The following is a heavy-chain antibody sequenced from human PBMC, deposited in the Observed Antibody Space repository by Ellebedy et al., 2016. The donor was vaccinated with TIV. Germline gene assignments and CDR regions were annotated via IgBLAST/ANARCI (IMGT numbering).Heavy chain of an antibody. Sequence: ASVKVSXXASVYTFTGYYMHWVRQAPGQGLEWMGWINPNSGGTNYAQKFQGWVTMTRDTSISTAYMELSRLRSDDTAVYYCARAGIAVAGTLDYWGQGTLVTVSS. CDR1: VYTFTGYY. V-gene: IGHV1-2*04. D-gene: IGHD6-19*01. CDR3: ARAGIAVAGTLDY. J-gene: IGHJ4*02. CDR2: INPNSGGT.